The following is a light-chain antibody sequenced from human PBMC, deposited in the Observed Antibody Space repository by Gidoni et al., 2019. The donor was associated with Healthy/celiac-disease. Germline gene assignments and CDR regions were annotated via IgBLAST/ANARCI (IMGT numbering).Light chain of an antibody. CDR1: SSDVGGYNY. Sequence: QSALTQPASASGSPGQSITLSCTGTSSDVGGYNYVSWYQQHTGKAPKLMIYEVSNRPSGVSNRFSGSKSGNTASLTISGLQAEDEADYYCSSYTSSSTLGVFGTGTKVTVL. CDR2: EVS. J-gene: IGLJ1*01. CDR3: SSYTSSSTLGV. V-gene: IGLV2-14*01.